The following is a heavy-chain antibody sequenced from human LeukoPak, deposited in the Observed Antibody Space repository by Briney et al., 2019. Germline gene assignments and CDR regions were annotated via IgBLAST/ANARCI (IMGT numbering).Heavy chain of an antibody. V-gene: IGHV3-74*01. J-gene: IGHJ3*02. D-gene: IGHD7-27*01. CDR2: INSDGSST. Sequence: PGGSLRLSCAASGFTFSSYWMHWVRQAPGKGLVWVSRINSDGSSTSYADSVKGRFTISRDNSKNSLYLQMNSLRTEDTALYYCAKTGWGAFDIWGQGTMVTVSS. CDR1: GFTFSSYW. CDR3: AKTGWGAFDI.